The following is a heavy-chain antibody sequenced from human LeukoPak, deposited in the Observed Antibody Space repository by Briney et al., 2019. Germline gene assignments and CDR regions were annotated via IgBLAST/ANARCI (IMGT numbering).Heavy chain of an antibody. CDR2: INHSGST. V-gene: IGHV4-34*01. D-gene: IGHD6-6*01. CDR3: ARGAARPGYFQH. Sequence: SETLSLTCAVYGGSFSGYYWSWIRQPPGKGLEWIGEINHSGSTNYNPSLKSRVTISVDTSKNQFSLKLSSVTAADTAVYYCARGAARPGYFQHWGQGTLVTVSS. CDR1: GGSFSGYY. J-gene: IGHJ1*01.